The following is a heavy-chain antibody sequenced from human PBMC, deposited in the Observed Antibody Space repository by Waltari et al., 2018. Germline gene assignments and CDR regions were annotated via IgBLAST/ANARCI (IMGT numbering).Heavy chain of an antibody. Sequence: QVQLQQWGAGLLKPSETLSLTCDVSGGSLSGYHWTWIRQPPGKGLEWIGEINDSGRTTYTPSLESRVTVSIDTANNQFSLGVRSVTAADTAVYYCARVFGYYYYYMDVWGKGTTVTISS. CDR2: INDSGRT. V-gene: IGHV4-34*02. CDR3: ARVFGYYYYYMDV. D-gene: IGHD3-3*01. J-gene: IGHJ6*03. CDR1: GGSLSGYH.